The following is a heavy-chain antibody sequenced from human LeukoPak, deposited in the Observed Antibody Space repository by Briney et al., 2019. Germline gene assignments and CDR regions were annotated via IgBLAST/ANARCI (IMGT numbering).Heavy chain of an antibody. J-gene: IGHJ5*02. V-gene: IGHV4-34*01. CDR1: GGSFSGYY. Sequence: SETLSLTCAVYGGSFSGYYWSWIRQPPGKGLEWIGEINHSGGTNYNPSLKSRVTISGDRSKSQFSLKLSSMAAADTAVYYCARGDLYDGGGRNWFDPWGQGTLVTVSS. D-gene: IGHD3-16*01. CDR3: ARGDLYDGGGRNWFDP. CDR2: INHSGGT.